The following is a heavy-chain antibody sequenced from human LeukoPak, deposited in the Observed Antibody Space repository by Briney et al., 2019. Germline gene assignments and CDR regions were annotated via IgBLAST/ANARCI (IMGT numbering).Heavy chain of an antibody. CDR3: ARSIAVAGTVLFDY. Sequence: PSETLSLTCTVSGGSISSYYWSWIRQPPGKGLEWIGYIYYSGSTNYNPSLKSRVTISVDTSKNQFSLKLSSVTAADTAVYYCARSIAVAGTVLFDYWGQGTLVTVSS. CDR2: IYYSGST. J-gene: IGHJ4*02. V-gene: IGHV4-59*01. D-gene: IGHD6-19*01. CDR1: GGSISSYY.